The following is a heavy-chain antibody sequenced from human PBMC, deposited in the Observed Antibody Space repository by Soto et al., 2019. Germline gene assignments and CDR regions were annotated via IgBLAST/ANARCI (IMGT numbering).Heavy chain of an antibody. CDR3: ARSGIFSGRDWLDP. J-gene: IGHJ5*02. CDR1: CGSISSYS. Sequence: PSETLSPTCTVSCGSISSYSWSCIRQPPWKGLEWIVYIYYSGSSHYSHSLKSRVTISVDKSTNQFSLKLSSVTAADTAVYYCARSGIFSGRDWLDPWGQRTLVTV. V-gene: IGHV4-59*01. CDR2: IYYSGSS. D-gene: IGHD6-13*01.